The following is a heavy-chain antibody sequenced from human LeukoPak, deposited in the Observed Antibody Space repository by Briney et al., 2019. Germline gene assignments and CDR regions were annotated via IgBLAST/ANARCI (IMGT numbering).Heavy chain of an antibody. V-gene: IGHV3-7*01. Sequence: GGSLRLSCAASGFTFSSYWMSWVRQAPGKGLEWVANIKQDGSEKYYVDSVKGRFTISRDNAKNSLYLQMNSLRAEDTAVYYCARAFLYSGYETFDYWGQGTLVTVSS. D-gene: IGHD5-12*01. CDR1: GFTFSSYW. CDR3: ARAFLYSGYETFDY. J-gene: IGHJ4*02. CDR2: IKQDGSEK.